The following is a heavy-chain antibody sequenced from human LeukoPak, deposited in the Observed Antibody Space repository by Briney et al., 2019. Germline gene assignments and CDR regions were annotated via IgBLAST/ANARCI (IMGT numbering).Heavy chain of an antibody. V-gene: IGHV3-30*04. D-gene: IGHD3-10*01. CDR3: ARDLRGSGSYFVYGMDV. CDR2: ISYDGSNK. CDR1: GFTFSSYA. Sequence: PGGSLRLSCAASGFTFSSYAMHWVRQAPGKGLEWVAVISYDGSNKYYADSVKGRFTISRDNSKNTLYLQMNSLRAEDTAVYYCARDLRGSGSYFVYGMDVWGKGTTVTVSP. J-gene: IGHJ6*04.